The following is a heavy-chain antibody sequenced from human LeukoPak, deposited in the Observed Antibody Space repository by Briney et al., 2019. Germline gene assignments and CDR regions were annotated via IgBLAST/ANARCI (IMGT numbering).Heavy chain of an antibody. CDR1: GFTFSSYW. V-gene: IGHV3-7*01. J-gene: IGHJ4*02. CDR2: IKQDGSDS. CDR3: ARDLVVAAGFDY. Sequence: GGSLRLSCAASGFTFSSYWMSWVRQAPGKGLEWLANIKQDGSDSYYVDSVKGRFTISRDNAKNSVYLQMNSLRAEDTAVYYCARDLVVAAGFDYWGQGTLVTVSS. D-gene: IGHD2-15*01.